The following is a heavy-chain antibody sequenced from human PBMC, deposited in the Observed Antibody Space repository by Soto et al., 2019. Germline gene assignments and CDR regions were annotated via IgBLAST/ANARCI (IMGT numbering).Heavy chain of an antibody. J-gene: IGHJ4*02. Sequence: SETLSLTCTVSGGSISSYYWSWIRQPPGKGLEWIGYIYYSGSTNYNPSLKSRVTISVDTSKNQFSLKLSSVTAADTAVYYCARLRGVVTPDYWGQGTLVTVSS. D-gene: IGHD2-21*02. CDR2: IYYSGST. V-gene: IGHV4-59*08. CDR3: ARLRGVVTPDY. CDR1: GGSISSYY.